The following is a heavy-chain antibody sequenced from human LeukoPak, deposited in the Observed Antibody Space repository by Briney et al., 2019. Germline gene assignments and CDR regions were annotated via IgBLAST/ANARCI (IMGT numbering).Heavy chain of an antibody. CDR3: ATTLGSGWKFDY. D-gene: IGHD6-19*01. Sequence: GGSLRLSCAASGFIFSNYGIHWVRQAPGKGLEWVAVISHDGSNKYADSVKGQFTISRDNSKNTLFLQMNSLRPDDTAVYYCATTLGSGWKFDYWGQGTLVTVSS. J-gene: IGHJ4*02. CDR1: GFIFSNYG. V-gene: IGHV3-30*03. CDR2: ISHDGSNK.